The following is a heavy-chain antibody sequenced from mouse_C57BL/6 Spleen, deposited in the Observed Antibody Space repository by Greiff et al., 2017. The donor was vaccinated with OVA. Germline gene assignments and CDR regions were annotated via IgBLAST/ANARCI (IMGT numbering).Heavy chain of an antibody. CDR3: ARLTGTCFDV. V-gene: IGHV3-6*01. D-gene: IGHD4-1*01. J-gene: IGHJ1*03. CDR1: GYSITSGYY. Sequence: EVQLQESGPGLVKPSQSLSLTCSVTGYSITSGYYWNWIRQFPGNKLEWMGYISYDGSNNYNPSLKNRISITRDTSKNQIFLKLNSVTTEDTATYYCARLTGTCFDVWGTGTTVTVSS. CDR2: ISYDGSN.